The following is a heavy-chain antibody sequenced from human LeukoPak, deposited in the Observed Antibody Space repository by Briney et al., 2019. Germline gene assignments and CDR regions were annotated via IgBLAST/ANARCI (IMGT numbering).Heavy chain of an antibody. J-gene: IGHJ4*02. Sequence: GGSLRLSCVASGFTFGSYAMSWVRQAPGQGLDWVSAISDSGGDTYSADSVKGRFIISRDNSKNTLNLQMNGLRAGDTAIYYCAKGSAAGRPYYFDNWGQGTLVTVSS. CDR1: GFTFGSYA. CDR3: AKGSAAGRPYYFDN. CDR2: ISDSGGDT. D-gene: IGHD6-6*01. V-gene: IGHV3-23*01.